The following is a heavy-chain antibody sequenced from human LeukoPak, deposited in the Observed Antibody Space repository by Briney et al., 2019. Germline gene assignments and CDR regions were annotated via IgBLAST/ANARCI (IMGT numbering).Heavy chain of an antibody. Sequence: GGSLRLSCAASGFTFDDYAMHWVRQAPGKGLEWVSGISWNSGSIGYADSVKGRFTISRDNAKNSLYLQMNSLRAEDTALYYCAKDIYGSGSYGTWFDPWGQGTLVTVSS. CDR3: AKDIYGSGSYGTWFDP. V-gene: IGHV3-9*01. CDR2: ISWNSGSI. CDR1: GFTFDDYA. D-gene: IGHD3-10*01. J-gene: IGHJ5*02.